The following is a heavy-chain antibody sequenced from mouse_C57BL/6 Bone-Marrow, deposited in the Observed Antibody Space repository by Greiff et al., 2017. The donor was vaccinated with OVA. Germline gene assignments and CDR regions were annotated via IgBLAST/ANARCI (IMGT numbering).Heavy chain of an antibody. CDR1: GYTFTSYG. CDR3: ARHDYGSSYAWFAY. CDR2: IYPRSGNT. J-gene: IGHJ3*01. V-gene: IGHV1-81*01. Sequence: VKLMESGAELARPGASVKLSCKASGYTFTSYGISWVKQRTGQGLEWIGEIYPRSGNTYYNEKFKGKATLTADKSSSTAYMELRSLTSEDSAVYFCARHDYGSSYAWFAYWGQGTLVTVSA. D-gene: IGHD1-1*01.